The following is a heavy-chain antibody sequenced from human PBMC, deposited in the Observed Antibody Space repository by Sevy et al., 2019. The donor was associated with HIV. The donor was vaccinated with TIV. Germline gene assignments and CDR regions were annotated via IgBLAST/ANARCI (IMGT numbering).Heavy chain of an antibody. J-gene: IGHJ3*02. CDR3: ARVGLWRENAFDI. Sequence: GGSLRLSCAASGFTVSSNYMSWVRQAPGKGLEWVSVIYSGGSTYYADSVKGRFTIPRDNSKNTLYLQMNSLRAEDTAVYYCARVGLWRENAFDIWGQGTMVTVSS. V-gene: IGHV3-53*01. CDR1: GFTVSSNY. D-gene: IGHD3-16*01. CDR2: IYSGGST.